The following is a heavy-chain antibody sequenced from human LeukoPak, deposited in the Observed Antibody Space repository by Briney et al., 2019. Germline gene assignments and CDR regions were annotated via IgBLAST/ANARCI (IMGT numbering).Heavy chain of an antibody. CDR2: IIPILGIA. V-gene: IGHV1-69*04. J-gene: IGHJ6*02. CDR3: ARSQEPIAAAPRPYYYYGMDV. D-gene: IGHD6-13*01. CDR1: GGTFSSYA. Sequence: SVKVSCKASGGTFSSYAISWVRQAPGQGLEWMGRIIPILGIANYAQKFQGRVTITADKSTSTAYMELSSLRSEDTAVYYCARSQEPIAAAPRPYYYYGMDVWGQGTTVTVSS.